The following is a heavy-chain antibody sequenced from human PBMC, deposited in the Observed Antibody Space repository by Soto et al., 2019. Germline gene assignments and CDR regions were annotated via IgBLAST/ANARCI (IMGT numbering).Heavy chain of an antibody. CDR3: SAEHYSSGWYHLDY. D-gene: IGHD6-19*01. CDR2: VWYDGSNK. CDR1: GFTFSIYG. J-gene: IGHJ4*02. V-gene: IGHV3-33*01. Sequence: QVQLVESGGGVVQPGRSLRLSCAASGFTFSIYGMHWVRQAPGKGLEWVAVVWYDGSNKYYADSVKGRFSTSRDNYKNTLYLQIKSLRGEDTAVFYCSAEHYSSGWYHLDYWGQGTLVTVSS.